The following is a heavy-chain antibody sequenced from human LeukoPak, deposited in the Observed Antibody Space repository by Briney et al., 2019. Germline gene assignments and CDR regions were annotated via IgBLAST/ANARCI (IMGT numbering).Heavy chain of an antibody. CDR2: IYYSGST. CDR3: ARGGEDFQH. CDR1: GGSISSYY. D-gene: IGHD3-16*01. Sequence: SETLSLTCTVSGGSISSYYWSWIRQPPGKGLEWIGYIYYSGSTNYNSSLKSRVTISVDTSKNQFSLKLSSVTAADTAVYYCARGGEDFQHWGQGTLVTVSS. J-gene: IGHJ1*01. V-gene: IGHV4-59*01.